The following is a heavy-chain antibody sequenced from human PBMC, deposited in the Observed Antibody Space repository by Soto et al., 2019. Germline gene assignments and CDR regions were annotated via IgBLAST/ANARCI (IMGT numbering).Heavy chain of an antibody. CDR2: IYYSGST. D-gene: IGHD6-6*01. CDR3: ARDRQLVVADENYYSYYMDV. Sequence: QVQLQESGPGLVKPSQTLSLTCTVSGGSISSGGYYWSWIRQHPGKGLEWIGYIYYSGSTYYNPSLKSRVTISVDTSKNQFSLKLSSVTAADTAVYYCARDRQLVVADENYYSYYMDVWGKGTPVTVSS. J-gene: IGHJ6*03. CDR1: GGSISSGGYY. V-gene: IGHV4-31*03.